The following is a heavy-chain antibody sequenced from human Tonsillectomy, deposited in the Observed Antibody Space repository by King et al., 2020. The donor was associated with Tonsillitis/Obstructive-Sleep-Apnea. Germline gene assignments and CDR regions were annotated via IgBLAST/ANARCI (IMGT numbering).Heavy chain of an antibody. J-gene: IGHJ4*02. Sequence: VQLVESGGGVVRPGESLRLSCAASGFIFDDYAMSWVRQAPGKGLEWSSGISWNGGSTGYADSVKGRFTISRDDAKNSLYLQMNSLRAEDTAFYYCVRVGCGGNSCYRTPRYYFDFWGQGTLVTVSS. CDR1: GFIFDDYA. V-gene: IGHV3-20*04. D-gene: IGHD2-2*01. CDR3: VRVGCGGNSCYRTPRYYFDF. CDR2: ISWNGGST.